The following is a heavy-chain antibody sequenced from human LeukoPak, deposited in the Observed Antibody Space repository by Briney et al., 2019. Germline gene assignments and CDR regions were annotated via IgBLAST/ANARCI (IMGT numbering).Heavy chain of an antibody. V-gene: IGHV4-30-4*01. Sequence: PSQTLSLTCTVSGGSISSGDYYWSWIRQPPGKGLEWIGEINHSGSTNYNPSLKSRVTISVDTSKNQFSLKLSSVTAADTAVYYCARGRRKNRYSCSWYSGYYYGMDVWGQGTTVTVSS. CDR3: ARGRRKNRYSCSWYSGYYYGMDV. CDR2: INHSGST. J-gene: IGHJ6*02. D-gene: IGHD6-13*01. CDR1: GGSISSGDYY.